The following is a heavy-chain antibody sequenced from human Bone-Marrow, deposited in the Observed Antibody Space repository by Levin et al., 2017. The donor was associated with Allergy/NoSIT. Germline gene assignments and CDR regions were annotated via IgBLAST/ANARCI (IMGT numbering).Heavy chain of an antibody. Sequence: PGESLKISCKGSGYSFTSYWIGWVRHIPGKGLEWMGIIYPGDSDTKYNPSFQGQVTISVDKSISTAYLPWSSLQASDSAIYYCARGEGYKYGDNWGQGTLVTVSS. V-gene: IGHV5-51*01. CDR1: GYSFTSYW. D-gene: IGHD5-18*01. CDR2: IYPGDSDT. J-gene: IGHJ1*01. CDR3: ARGEGYKYGDN.